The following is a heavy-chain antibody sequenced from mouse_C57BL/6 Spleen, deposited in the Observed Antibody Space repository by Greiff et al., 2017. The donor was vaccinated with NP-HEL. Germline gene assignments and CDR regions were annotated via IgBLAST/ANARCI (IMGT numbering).Heavy chain of an antibody. CDR3: ARDTTAWYFDV. J-gene: IGHJ1*03. CDR2: ISDGGSYT. D-gene: IGHD1-2*01. CDR1: GFTFSSYA. Sequence: EEQRVESGGGLVKPGGSLKLSCAASGFTFSSYAMSWVRQTPAKRLEWVATISDGGSYTYYPDNVKGRFTISRDNAKNNLYLQMSHLKSEDTAMYYCARDTTAWYFDVWGTGTTVTVSS. V-gene: IGHV5-4*01.